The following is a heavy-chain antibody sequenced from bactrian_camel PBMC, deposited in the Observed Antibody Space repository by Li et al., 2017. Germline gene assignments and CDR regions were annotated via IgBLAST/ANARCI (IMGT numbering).Heavy chain of an antibody. CDR2: IAADGTT. CDR1: GDPSKMWW. J-gene: IGHJ4*01. V-gene: IGHV3S1*01. Sequence: LSCAASGDPSKMWWMGWFRQAPGKEREGLAAIAADGTTAYAGGVRPRFTISKDNAKNTLYLQMNSLKPEDTDMYYCTKDRSYGTRNWVQSTLGQGTQVTVS. D-gene: IGHD7*01.